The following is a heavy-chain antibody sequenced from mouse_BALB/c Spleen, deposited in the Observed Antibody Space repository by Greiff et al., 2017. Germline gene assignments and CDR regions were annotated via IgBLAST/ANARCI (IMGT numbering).Heavy chain of an antibody. V-gene: IGHV5-6-4*01. CDR1: GFTFSSYT. J-gene: IGHJ3*01. Sequence: EVHLVESGGGLVKPGGSLKLSCAASGFTFSSYTMSWVRQTPEKRLEWVATISSGGSYTYYPDSVKGRFTISRDNAKNTLYLQMSSLKSEDTAMYYCTRALGFAYWGQGTLVTVSA. CDR3: TRALGFAY. CDR2: ISSGGSYT.